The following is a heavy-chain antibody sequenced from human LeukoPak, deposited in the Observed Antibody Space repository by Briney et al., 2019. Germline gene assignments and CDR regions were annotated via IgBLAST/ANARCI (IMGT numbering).Heavy chain of an antibody. D-gene: IGHD3-10*01. J-gene: IGHJ3*02. Sequence: ASVKASCKASGYTFTKYGISWVRQAPGQGLEWMGGISAYNGNTNYAQKFQGRVTMTTDTSTSTAYMELRSLRSDDTAVYYCARRGYYYGSGTARGDDAFDIWGQGTMVAVSS. CDR1: GYTFTKYG. CDR2: ISAYNGNT. CDR3: ARRGYYYGSGTARGDDAFDI. V-gene: IGHV1-18*01.